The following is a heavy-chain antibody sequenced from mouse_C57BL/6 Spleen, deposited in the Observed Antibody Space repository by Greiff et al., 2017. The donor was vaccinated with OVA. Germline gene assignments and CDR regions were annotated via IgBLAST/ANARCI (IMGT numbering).Heavy chain of an antibody. CDR1: GYTFTSYW. V-gene: IGHV1-72*01. Sequence: QVQLQQPGAELVQPGASVKLSCTASGYTFTSYWMHWVQQRPGRGLEWIGCIDPNSGGTKYNEKFKSKATLTVDKPSSTAYMQLSSVTSEDSAVYDCARGNWDYWGKGTTLTVSS. CDR3: ARGNWDY. D-gene: IGHD4-1*01. CDR2: IDPNSGGT. J-gene: IGHJ2*01.